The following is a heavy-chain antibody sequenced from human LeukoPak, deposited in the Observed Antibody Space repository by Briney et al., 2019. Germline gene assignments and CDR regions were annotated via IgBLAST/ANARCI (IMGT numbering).Heavy chain of an antibody. Sequence: PGGSLRLSCAASGFTFSSYSMNWVRQAPGKGLEWVSSISSSSSYIYYADSVKGRFTISRDNDKNSLYLQINSLRAEDTAVYYCAREAPWPNIVVVPAALDYWGQGTLVTVSS. J-gene: IGHJ4*02. CDR3: AREAPWPNIVVVPAALDY. CDR2: ISSSSSYI. CDR1: GFTFSSYS. V-gene: IGHV3-21*01. D-gene: IGHD2-2*01.